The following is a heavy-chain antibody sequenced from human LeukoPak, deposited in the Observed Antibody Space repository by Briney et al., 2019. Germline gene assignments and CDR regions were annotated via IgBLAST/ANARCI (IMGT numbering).Heavy chain of an antibody. J-gene: IGHJ4*02. Sequence: PSETLSLTCSVSADSISGHYWSWIRQPAGKGLEWVGRIHSSGSTDYNPSLKSRVTLSVDTSNTQFSLRVNSVTAADTAVYYCAGGPVTTFFWGQGALVTVSS. D-gene: IGHD4-17*01. CDR3: AGGPVTTFF. V-gene: IGHV4-4*07. CDR2: IHSSGST. CDR1: ADSISGHY.